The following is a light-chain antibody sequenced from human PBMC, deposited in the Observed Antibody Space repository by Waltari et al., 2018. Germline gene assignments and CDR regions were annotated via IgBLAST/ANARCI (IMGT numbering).Light chain of an antibody. CDR2: EDD. CDR3: QSCDNNIVL. J-gene: IGLJ2*01. Sequence: NFMLTQPHSVSESPGKTVTISCTRNSGDIVGDYVQWYQQRPGSAPTTVIYEDDQRPSGVPDRFSGSIDTSNSASLTISRLRTEDEADYYCQSCDNNIVLFGGGTKLTVL. V-gene: IGLV6-57*03. CDR1: SGDIVGDY.